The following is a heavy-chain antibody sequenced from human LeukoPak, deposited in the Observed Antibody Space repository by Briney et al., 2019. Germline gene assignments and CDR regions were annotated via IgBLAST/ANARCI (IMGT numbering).Heavy chain of an antibody. CDR1: GGSISSGDCY. CDR3: ARADRGNAHYNYMDV. CDR2: IYHNGDT. Sequence: SETLSLTCTVSGGSISSGDCYWAWIRQPPGKGLEFIGAIYHNGDTYDNPSLNRRIAISIDTSRNQFSMRLSSVTAADTAVYYCARADRGNAHYNYMDVWGKGTTVTVSS. V-gene: IGHV4-39*07. D-gene: IGHD3-22*01. J-gene: IGHJ6*03.